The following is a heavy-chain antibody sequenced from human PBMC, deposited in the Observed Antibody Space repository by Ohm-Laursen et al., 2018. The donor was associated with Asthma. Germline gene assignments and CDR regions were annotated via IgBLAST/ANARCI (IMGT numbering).Heavy chain of an antibody. V-gene: IGHV4-31*03. D-gene: IGHD6-19*01. CDR1: GGSISSGGYY. J-gene: IGHJ4*02. CDR3: ARVGSGWHTDY. CDR2: IYYSGST. Sequence: SETLSLTCIVSGGSISSGGYYWSWIRQHPGKGLEWIGYIYYSGSTYYNPSLKSRVTISVDTSKNQFSLKLSSVTAADTAVYYCARVGSGWHTDYWGQGTLVTVSS.